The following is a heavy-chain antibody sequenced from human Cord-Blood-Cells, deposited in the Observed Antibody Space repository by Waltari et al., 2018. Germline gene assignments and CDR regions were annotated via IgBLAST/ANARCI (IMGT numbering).Heavy chain of an antibody. D-gene: IGHD3-16*01. CDR2: IISSSSYI. Sequence: EVQLVESGGGLVKPGGSLRLSCAASGFTFSSYSMNWVRQAPGKGLEWVSSIISSSSYIYYADSVKGRFTISRDNAKNSLYLQMNSLRAEDTAVYYCAREGGVWYFDLWGRGTLVTVSS. V-gene: IGHV3-21*01. CDR1: GFTFSSYS. CDR3: AREGGVWYFDL. J-gene: IGHJ2*01.